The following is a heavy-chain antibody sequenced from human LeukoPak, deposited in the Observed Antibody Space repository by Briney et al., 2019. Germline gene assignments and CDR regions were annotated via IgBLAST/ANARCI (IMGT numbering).Heavy chain of an antibody. J-gene: IGHJ6*02. CDR3: AVEYYDFWSGRSTNYGMDV. CDR1: GGPISSGGYY. Sequence: SETLSLTCTVSGGPISSGGYYWSWIRQHPGKGLEWIGYIYYSGSTYYNPSLKSRVTISVDTSKNQFSLKLSSVTAADTAVYYCAVEYYDFWSGRSTNYGMDVWGQGTTVTVSS. D-gene: IGHD3-3*01. V-gene: IGHV4-31*03. CDR2: IYYSGST.